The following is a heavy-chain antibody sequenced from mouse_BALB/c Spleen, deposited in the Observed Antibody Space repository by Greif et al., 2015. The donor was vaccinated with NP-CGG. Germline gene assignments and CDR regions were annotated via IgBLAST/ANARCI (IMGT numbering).Heavy chain of an antibody. Sequence: EVKLVESGGGLVKPGGSLKLSCAASGFTFSDYYMYWVRQTPEKRLEWVATISDGGSYTYYPDSVKGRFTISRDNAKNNLYLQMSSLKSEDTAMDYCAREMGGNYEGFDYWGQGTTLTVSS. CDR1: GFTFSDYY. J-gene: IGHJ2*01. V-gene: IGHV5-4*02. CDR3: AREMGGNYEGFDY. D-gene: IGHD2-1*01. CDR2: ISDGGSYT.